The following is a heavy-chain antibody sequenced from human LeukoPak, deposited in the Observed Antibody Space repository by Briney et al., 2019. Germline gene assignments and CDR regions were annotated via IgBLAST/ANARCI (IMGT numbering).Heavy chain of an antibody. D-gene: IGHD3-10*01. CDR2: ISSSGSTI. CDR3: TKDMFSVVRGVNTLD. Sequence: PGGSLRLSCAASGFTFSSYEMNWVRQAPGKGLEWVSYISSSGSTIYYADSVKGRFTISRDNAKNSLYLQMNSLRAEDTALYYCTKDMFSVVRGVNTLDWGQGTLVTVSS. V-gene: IGHV3-48*03. CDR1: GFTFSSYE. J-gene: IGHJ4*02.